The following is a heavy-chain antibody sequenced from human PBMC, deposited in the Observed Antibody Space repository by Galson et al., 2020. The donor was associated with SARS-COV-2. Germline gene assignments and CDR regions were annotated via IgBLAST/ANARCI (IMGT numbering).Heavy chain of an antibody. CDR1: GGTMSKYY. V-gene: IGHV4-59*01. Sequence: SETLSLTCSVTGGTMSKYYWSWIRQSPGKGLAWIGNIYYSGGTKYNPSLKSRVSMSVDTSENQFSLKLNSVTAADTAVYYCARVGGNDGWNWFDPGGQGTLVTVSS. J-gene: IGHJ5*02. CDR2: IYYSGGT. CDR3: ARVGGNDGWNWFDP. D-gene: IGHD1-1*01.